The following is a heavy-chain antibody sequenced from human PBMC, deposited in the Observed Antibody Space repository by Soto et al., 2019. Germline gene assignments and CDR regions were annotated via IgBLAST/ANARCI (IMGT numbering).Heavy chain of an antibody. D-gene: IGHD5-12*01. Sequence: GGSLRLSCAASGFRVTNIYMSWIRQALGKGLEWVSTISDGVTTWYADSVRGRFTISRDNSKNTLYLQMNSLRAEDTAIYYCERDHGFGGYDFRGQGTQVTVSS. V-gene: IGHV3-53*01. CDR3: ERDHGFGGYDF. CDR2: ISDGVTT. J-gene: IGHJ4*02. CDR1: GFRVTNIY.